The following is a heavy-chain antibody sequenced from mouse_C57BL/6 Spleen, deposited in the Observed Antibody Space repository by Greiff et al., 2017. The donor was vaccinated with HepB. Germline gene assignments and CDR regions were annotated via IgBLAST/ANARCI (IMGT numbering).Heavy chain of an antibody. CDR2: IWRGGST. D-gene: IGHD2-4*01. J-gene: IGHJ1*03. V-gene: IGHV2-5*01. CDR3: AKNGLYYDYGYFDV. CDR1: GFSFTSYG. Sequence: VQLQQSGPGLVQPSQSLSITCTVSGFSFTSYGVHWVRQSPGKGLEWLGVIWRGGSTDYNAAFMSRLSITKDNSKSQVFFKMNSLQADDTAIYYCAKNGLYYDYGYFDVWGTGTTVTVSS.